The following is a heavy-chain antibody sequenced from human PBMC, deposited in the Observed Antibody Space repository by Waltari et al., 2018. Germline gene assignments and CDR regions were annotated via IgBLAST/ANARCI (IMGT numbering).Heavy chain of an antibody. D-gene: IGHD1-26*01. CDR2: IYPWDPDI. J-gene: IGHJ3*02. V-gene: IGHV5-51*03. Sequence: EVQLVQSGAEVKKPGESLKISCKGSGYSFSTYWIAWVRQMPGKGLEWMGFIYPWDPDITYSPSFQGQVTISADKSISTAFLQWSSLKASDTAIYYCARSAWELLLRAAFDIWGQGTMVTVSS. CDR1: GYSFSTYW. CDR3: ARSAWELLLRAAFDI.